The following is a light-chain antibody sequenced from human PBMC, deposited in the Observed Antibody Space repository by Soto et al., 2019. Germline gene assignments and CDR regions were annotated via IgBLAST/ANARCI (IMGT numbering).Light chain of an antibody. Sequence: DFVMTQYPDSLAVSLGERATINCKSSQSVLYRSNNKNYLAWYQQKPGQPPKLLIYWASTRESGVPDRFSGSGSGTDFTLTISSLQAEDVAVYYCQQYYSTPGTFGQGTKVEIK. J-gene: IGKJ1*01. CDR2: WAS. V-gene: IGKV4-1*01. CDR1: QSVLYRSNNKNY. CDR3: QQYYSTPGT.